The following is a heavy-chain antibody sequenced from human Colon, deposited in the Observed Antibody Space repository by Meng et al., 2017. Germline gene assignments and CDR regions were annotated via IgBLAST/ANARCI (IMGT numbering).Heavy chain of an antibody. J-gene: IGHJ5*02. CDR2: ISAYNGNT. D-gene: IGHD3-22*01. V-gene: IGHV1-18*01. Sequence: ASVKVSCKASGYTFTSYCLSWVRQAPGQGLEWMGWISAYNGNTNYAQKLQGRVTMTTDTYTSTAYMELRSLSSDDTAVYYCARDHYDSSGYYLRGWFDPWGQGTLVTVSS. CDR1: GYTFTSYC. CDR3: ARDHYDSSGYYLRGWFDP.